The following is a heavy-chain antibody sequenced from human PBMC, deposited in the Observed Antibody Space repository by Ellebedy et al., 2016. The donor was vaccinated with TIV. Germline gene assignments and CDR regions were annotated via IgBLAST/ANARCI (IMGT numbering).Heavy chain of an antibody. CDR3: TKDRGNYGGAPYNGMDV. CDR2: IRFDGNNA. V-gene: IGHV3-30*02. Sequence: GESLKISCAASGFTFSSSGMNWVRQAPGKGLEWVAFIRFDGNNAYYADSVKGRFTISRDNSKNTLYLQMNSLRTKDTAVHYCTKDRGNYGGAPYNGMDVWGQGTTVTVSS. CDR1: GFTFSSSG. D-gene: IGHD3-10*01. J-gene: IGHJ6*02.